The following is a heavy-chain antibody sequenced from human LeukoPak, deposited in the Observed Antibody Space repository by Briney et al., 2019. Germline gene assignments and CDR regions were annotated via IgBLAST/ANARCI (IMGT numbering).Heavy chain of an antibody. V-gene: IGHV1-2*02. CDR1: GYTFTSYY. CDR3: ARNSGSYGHAFDI. J-gene: IGHJ3*02. Sequence: GASVKVSCKASGYTFTSYYMHWVRQAPGQGLEWMGWINPNSGGTNYAQKFQDRVTMTRDTSISTAYMELSRLRSDDTAVYYCARNSGSYGHAFDIWGQGTMVTVSS. D-gene: IGHD1-26*01. CDR2: INPNSGGT.